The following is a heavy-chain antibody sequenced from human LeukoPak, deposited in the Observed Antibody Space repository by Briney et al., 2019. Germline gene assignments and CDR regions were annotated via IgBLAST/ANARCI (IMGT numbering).Heavy chain of an antibody. CDR2: ISGSSTYT. Sequence: GGSLRLSCAASGFSFSDYYMSWIRQAPGKGLEWVSYISGSSTYTDYADSVKGRFTISRDNAKSTLYLQMNSLRAEDTAVYYCARSYINYWSNSWGQGTLVTVSS. J-gene: IGHJ4*02. V-gene: IGHV3-11*03. CDR3: ARSYINYWSNS. CDR1: GFSFSDYY. D-gene: IGHD2-8*02.